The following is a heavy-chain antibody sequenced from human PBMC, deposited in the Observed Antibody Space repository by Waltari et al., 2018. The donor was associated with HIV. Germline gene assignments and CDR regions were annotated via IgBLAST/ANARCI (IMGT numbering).Heavy chain of an antibody. V-gene: IGHV4-39*07. CDR2: IYYSGST. CDR3: ARDGGITGTTLRASRHYYGMDV. Sequence: QLQLQESGPGLVKPSETLSLTCTVSGGSISSSSYYWGWIRQPPGKGLEWNGSIYYSGSTYYNPSLKSRVTISVDTSKNQFSLKLSSVTAADTAVYYCARDGGITGTTLRASRHYYGMDVWGQGTTVTVSS. J-gene: IGHJ6*02. D-gene: IGHD1-7*01. CDR1: GGSISSSSYY.